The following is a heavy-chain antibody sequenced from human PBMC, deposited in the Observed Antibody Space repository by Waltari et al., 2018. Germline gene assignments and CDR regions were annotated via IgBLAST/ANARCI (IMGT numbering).Heavy chain of an antibody. CDR3: ARGRLRDFDVDYQFYYAMDV. J-gene: IGHJ6*02. V-gene: IGHV4-59*13. Sequence: QVQLQESGPGLVKPSKTLSLTCTVSGGSINNYYWSWIRQPPGKGLGWIGFIYYSGNTNYSPSLRSRVTISIDTSKSQFSLKLTSVTAADTAVYYCARGRLRDFDVDYQFYYAMDVWGQGTTVAVSS. CDR1: GGSINNYY. CDR2: IYYSGNT. D-gene: IGHD3-9*01.